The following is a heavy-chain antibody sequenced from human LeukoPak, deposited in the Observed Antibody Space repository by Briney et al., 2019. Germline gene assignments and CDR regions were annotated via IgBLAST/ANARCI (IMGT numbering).Heavy chain of an antibody. CDR3: ARGQQLGTFDY. CDR1: GFTFSSYS. D-gene: IGHD6-13*01. V-gene: IGHV3-21*01. CDR2: IISSSSYI. Sequence: GGSLRLSCAASGFTFSSYSMNWVRQPPGKGLEWVSSIISSSSYIYYTNSVKGRFTISRHNAKNSLYLQMNSLRAEEPAVYYCARGQQLGTFDYWGQGTLVTVSS. J-gene: IGHJ4*02.